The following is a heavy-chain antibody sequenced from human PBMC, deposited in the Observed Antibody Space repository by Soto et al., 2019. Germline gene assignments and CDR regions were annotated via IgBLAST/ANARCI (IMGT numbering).Heavy chain of an antibody. V-gene: IGHV3-33*01. J-gene: IGHJ4*02. CDR1: GFTFSSYG. Sequence: GGSLRLSCAASGFTFSSYGMHWVRQAPGKGLEWVAVIWYDGSNKYYADSVKGRFTISRDNSKNTLYLQMNSLRAEDTAVYYCARDGFPLAVADSFDYWGQGTLVTVSS. CDR3: ARDGFPLAVADSFDY. CDR2: IWYDGSNK. D-gene: IGHD6-19*01.